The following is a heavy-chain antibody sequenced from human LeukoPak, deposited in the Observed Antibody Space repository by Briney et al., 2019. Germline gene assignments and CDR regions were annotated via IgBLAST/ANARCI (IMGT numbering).Heavy chain of an antibody. J-gene: IGHJ4*02. V-gene: IGHV3-33*06. CDR2: IWDGGGNK. Sequence: GRSLRLSCAASGFTFSSFAMRWVRQAPGKGLEWVSVIWDGGGNKYYADSVKGRFTISRDNSKNTLYLQMNSLRAEDTAVYYCAKTVSITAAGYWCQGTLVSVSS. CDR1: GFTFSSFA. D-gene: IGHD6-13*01. CDR3: AKTVSITAAGY.